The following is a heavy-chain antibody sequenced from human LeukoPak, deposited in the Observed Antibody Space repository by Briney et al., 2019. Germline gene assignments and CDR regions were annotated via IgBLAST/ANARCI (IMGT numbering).Heavy chain of an antibody. CDR1: GGSISSYY. J-gene: IGHJ3*02. CDR3: ARDHQATDYGDENGAFDI. CDR2: IYYGGST. D-gene: IGHD4-17*01. Sequence: SETLSLTCTVSGGSISSYYWSWIRQPPGKGLEWIGYIYYGGSTNYNPSLKSRVTISVDTSKNQFSLKLSSVTAADTAVYYCARDHQATDYGDENGAFDIWGQGTMVTVSS. V-gene: IGHV4-59*01.